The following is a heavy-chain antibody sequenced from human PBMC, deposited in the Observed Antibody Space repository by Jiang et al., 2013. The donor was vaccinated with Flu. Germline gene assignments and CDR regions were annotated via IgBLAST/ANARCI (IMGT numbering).Heavy chain of an antibody. D-gene: IGHD3-22*01. CDR3: AKGGLSYSSGYYRFDY. Sequence: RLSCAASGFTFSSYAMSWVRQAPGKGLEWVSAISGSGGSTYYADSVKGRFTISRDNSKNTLYLQMNSLRAEDTAVYYCAKGGLSYSSGYYRFDYWGQGTLVTVSS. V-gene: IGHV3-23*01. J-gene: IGHJ4*02. CDR2: ISGSGGST. CDR1: GFTFSSYA.